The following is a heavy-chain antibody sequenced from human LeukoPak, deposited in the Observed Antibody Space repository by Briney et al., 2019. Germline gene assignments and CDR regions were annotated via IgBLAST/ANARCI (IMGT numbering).Heavy chain of an antibody. CDR3: AKDRGAMIDP. CDR1: GFTFPSYV. Sequence: GGSLRLSCAASGFTFPSYVMTWVRQAPGKGLEWVSAISGSGGSTYYADSVKGRFTISRDNSKNTLYLQMNSLRAEDTAVYYCAKDRGAMIDPWGQGTLVTVSS. J-gene: IGHJ5*02. D-gene: IGHD3-10*01. V-gene: IGHV3-23*01. CDR2: ISGSGGST.